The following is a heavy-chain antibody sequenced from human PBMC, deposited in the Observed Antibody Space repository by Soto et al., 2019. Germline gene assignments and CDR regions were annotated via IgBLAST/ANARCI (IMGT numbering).Heavy chain of an antibody. CDR3: ARSPYSSSSHFDY. CDR2: VDYSGDT. D-gene: IGHD6-6*01. V-gene: IGHV4-59*01. Sequence: SETLSLTCTVSGDSISSYYWSWIRLPPGKGLEWVGYVDYSGDTKYNPSLESRVTISVDTSKNQFSLKLSSVTAADTALYYCARSPYSSSSHFDYWGQGTLVTVSS. J-gene: IGHJ4*02. CDR1: GDSISSYY.